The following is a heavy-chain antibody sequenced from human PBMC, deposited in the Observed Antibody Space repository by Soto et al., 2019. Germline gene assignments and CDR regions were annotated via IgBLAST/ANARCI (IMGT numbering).Heavy chain of an antibody. CDR2: IVVGSGNT. J-gene: IGHJ4*02. Sequence: SVKVSCKASGFTFTSSAVQWVRQARGQRLEWIGWIVVGSGNTNYAQKFQERVTITRDMSTSTAYMELSCLRSEDTAVYYCAARIHYYDSSGPGDYWGQGTLVTVSS. CDR1: GFTFTSSA. CDR3: AARIHYYDSSGPGDY. D-gene: IGHD3-22*01. V-gene: IGHV1-58*01.